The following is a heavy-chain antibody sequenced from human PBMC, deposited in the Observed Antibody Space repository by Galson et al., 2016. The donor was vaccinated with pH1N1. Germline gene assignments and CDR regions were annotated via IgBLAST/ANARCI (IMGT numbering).Heavy chain of an antibody. CDR2: IYPGDSDP. Sequence: QSGAEVKKPGESLKISCKGSGSIFIGHWIAWVRQKPGNGLEWMGIIYPGDSDPRYSPSFAGQVTSSADKSSNTAYLRWSSLKASDTAMYDCARLAPCRGDCYSMGPWGYFDFWGQGTLVAVSS. CDR1: GSIFIGHW. CDR3: ARLAPCRGDCYSMGPWGYFDF. J-gene: IGHJ4*03. D-gene: IGHD2-21*02. V-gene: IGHV5-51*01.